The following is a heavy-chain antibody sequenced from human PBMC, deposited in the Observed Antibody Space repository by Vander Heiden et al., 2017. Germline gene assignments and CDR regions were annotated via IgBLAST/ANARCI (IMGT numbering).Heavy chain of an antibody. CDR3: ARGVEYSSSGGMDV. Sequence: QVQLVESGAGVVQPGRSLRLSCAASGFTFSSYAMHWVRQAPGKGLEWVAVRSYDGSNKYYADSVKGRFTISRDNSKNTLYLQMNSLRAEDTAVYYCARGVEYSSSGGMDVWGQGTTVTVSS. D-gene: IGHD6-6*01. V-gene: IGHV3-30-3*01. CDR1: GFTFSSYA. J-gene: IGHJ6*02. CDR2: RSYDGSNK.